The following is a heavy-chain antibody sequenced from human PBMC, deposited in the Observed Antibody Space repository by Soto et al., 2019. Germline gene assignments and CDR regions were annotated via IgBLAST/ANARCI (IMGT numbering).Heavy chain of an antibody. CDR3: AIGRAAAGVLGAFDI. CDR1: GGSISSGGYY. V-gene: IGHV4-31*03. J-gene: IGHJ3*02. Sequence: PSETLSLTCTVSGGSISSGGYYWSWIRQHPGKGLEWIGYIYYSGSTYYNPSLKSRVTISVDTSKNQFSLKLSSVTAADTAVYYCAIGRAAAGVLGAFDIWGQGTMVTVSS. D-gene: IGHD6-13*01. CDR2: IYYSGST.